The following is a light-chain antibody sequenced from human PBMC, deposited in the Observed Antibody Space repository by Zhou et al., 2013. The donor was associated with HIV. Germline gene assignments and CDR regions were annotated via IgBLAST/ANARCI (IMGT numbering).Light chain of an antibody. Sequence: EIVLTQSPGTLSLSPGERATLSCRASQSVGSNLAWYQQKYGQAPRLLISDASNRATGIPDRFSGSGSGTDFTLTISSLEPEDFAVYYCQQRYDWPITFGQGARLEIK. CDR3: QQRYDWPIT. V-gene: IGKV3-11*01. CDR1: QSVGSN. J-gene: IGKJ5*01. CDR2: DAS.